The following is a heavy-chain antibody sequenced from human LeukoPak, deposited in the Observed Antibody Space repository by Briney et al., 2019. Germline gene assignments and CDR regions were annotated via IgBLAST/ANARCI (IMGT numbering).Heavy chain of an antibody. V-gene: IGHV3-33*08. Sequence: GGSLRLSCTASGFTFSSYAMTWVRQAPGKGLEWVAFIRYDGSNKYYADSVKGRFTISRDNAENSLYLQMSSLRAEDTALYYCARASTTVVTLDTFAIWGQGTMVTASS. CDR3: ARASTTVVTLDTFAI. CDR2: IRYDGSNK. J-gene: IGHJ3*02. CDR1: GFTFSSYA. D-gene: IGHD4-23*01.